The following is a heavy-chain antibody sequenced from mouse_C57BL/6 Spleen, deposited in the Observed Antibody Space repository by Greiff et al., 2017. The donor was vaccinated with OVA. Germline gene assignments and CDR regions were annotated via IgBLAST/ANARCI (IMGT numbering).Heavy chain of an antibody. J-gene: IGHJ4*01. Sequence: EVQLQQSGTVLARPGASVKMSCKTSGYTFTSYWMHWVKQRPGQGLEWIGAIYPGNSDTSYNQQFKGKAKLTAVTSASTTYMELSSLTNEDSAVYYCTCTSHGNRYAMDYWGQGTSVTVSS. V-gene: IGHV1-5*01. CDR1: GYTFTSYW. CDR2: IYPGNSDT. D-gene: IGHD2-1*01. CDR3: TCTSHGNRYAMDY.